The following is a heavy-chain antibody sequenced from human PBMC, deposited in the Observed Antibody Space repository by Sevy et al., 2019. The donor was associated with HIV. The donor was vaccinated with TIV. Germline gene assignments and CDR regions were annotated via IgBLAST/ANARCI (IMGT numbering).Heavy chain of an antibody. Sequence: GGSLRLSCAASGFTFISYSMNWVRQAPGKGLEWVASIGSTGDYIYYADSMKGRFTISRDNAKKSLYLQMKSLRAEDTAVYYCARDMSYHDSIGNDDWYFDLWGRGTLVTVSS. CDR1: GFTFISYS. V-gene: IGHV3-21*01. J-gene: IGHJ2*01. CDR2: IGSTGDYI. CDR3: ARDMSYHDSIGNDDWYFDL. D-gene: IGHD3-22*01.